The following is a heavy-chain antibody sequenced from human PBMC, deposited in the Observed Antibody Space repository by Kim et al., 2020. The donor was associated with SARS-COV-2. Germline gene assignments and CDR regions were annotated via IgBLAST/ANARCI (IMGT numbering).Heavy chain of an antibody. CDR3: ARDSGFHFDH. Sequence: GGSLRLSCTGFGFGFSSYSMDWVRQAPGKGLEWVSYISSSTVYYADSVKGRFTISRDNNQNSLFLEMNSLRDEGTAVYYCARDSGFHFDHWGQGILVTVS. CDR1: GFGFSSYS. J-gene: IGHJ5*02. CDR2: ISSSTV. V-gene: IGHV3-48*02. D-gene: IGHD3-10*01.